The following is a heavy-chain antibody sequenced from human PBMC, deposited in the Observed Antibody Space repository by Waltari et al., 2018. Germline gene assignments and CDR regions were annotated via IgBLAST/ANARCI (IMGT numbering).Heavy chain of an antibody. CDR2: SGASGEST. CDR3: AMVESGLYLAGGRSHFDS. J-gene: IGHJ4*02. V-gene: IGHV3-23*01. D-gene: IGHD1-26*01. Sequence: EVQLLESGGDLVQPGGSLRLSCAASGFSFSSSAMYWVRQSPGKGWEWVSVSGASGESTSYADSVKGRFTISRDNSKNTLYLQMDSLRVEDTAVYFCAMVESGLYLAGGRSHFDSWGQGTLVTVSS. CDR1: GFSFSSSA.